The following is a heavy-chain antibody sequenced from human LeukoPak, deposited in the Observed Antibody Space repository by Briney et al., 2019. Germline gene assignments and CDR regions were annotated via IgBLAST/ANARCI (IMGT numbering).Heavy chain of an antibody. Sequence: PSETLSLTCTVSGGSISSYYWSWIRQPPGKGPEWIGYIYYSGSTNYNPSLKSRVTISVDTSKNQFSLKLRSVTAADTAVYYCARFGGAVTGTPFDYWGQGTLVTVSS. V-gene: IGHV4-59*01. CDR2: IYYSGST. D-gene: IGHD6-19*01. J-gene: IGHJ4*02. CDR3: ARFGGAVTGTPFDY. CDR1: GGSISSYY.